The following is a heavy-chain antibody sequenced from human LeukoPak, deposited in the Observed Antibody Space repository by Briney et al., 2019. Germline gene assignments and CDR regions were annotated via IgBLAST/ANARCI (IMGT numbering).Heavy chain of an antibody. D-gene: IGHD4-17*01. CDR3: GRGGFYGDYVAY. J-gene: IGHJ4*02. CDR2: ISEDGTNV. CDR1: GFSLSVYP. Sequence: GGSLRLSCVASGFSLSVYPINWVRQAPGKGLERAAFISEDGTNVHYADSVKGRFTVSRDNSKKTLYLQMNSLTGDDSAVYYCGRGGFYGDYVAYWGQGTLVTVSS. V-gene: IGHV3-30*04.